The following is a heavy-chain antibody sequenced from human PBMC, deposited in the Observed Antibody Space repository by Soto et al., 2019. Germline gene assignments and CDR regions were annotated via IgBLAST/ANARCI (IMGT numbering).Heavy chain of an antibody. J-gene: IGHJ4*02. CDR1: SGSINSGDYY. Sequence: KPSETLSLTCTVSSGSINSGDYYWSWIRQHPGKGLEWIGYIYYTGSTYYNPSLKSRVTISVDTSKHQFSLKLSSVTAADTAVYYCARVGVNPFGFPLDSWGQGTLVTVSS. V-gene: IGHV4-31*03. CDR3: ARVGVNPFGFPLDS. CDR2: IYYTGST. D-gene: IGHD3-3*01.